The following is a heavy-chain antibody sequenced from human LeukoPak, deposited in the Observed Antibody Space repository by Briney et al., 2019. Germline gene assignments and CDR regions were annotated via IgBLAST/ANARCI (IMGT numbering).Heavy chain of an antibody. D-gene: IGHD1-1*01. CDR2: IYPGDSDT. CDR1: GYSFTSYW. J-gene: IGHJ5*02. V-gene: IGHV5-51*01. CDR3: ARGGLEVRAWFDP. Sequence: GESLKISCKGSGYSFTSYWIGWLRQMPGKGLEGMGFIYPGDSDTRYSPSFQGQVTISADKSISTAYLQWSSLKASDTAMYYCARGGLEVRAWFDPWGQGTLVTVSS.